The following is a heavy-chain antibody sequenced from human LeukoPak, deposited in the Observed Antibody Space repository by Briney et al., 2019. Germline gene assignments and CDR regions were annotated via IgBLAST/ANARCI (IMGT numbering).Heavy chain of an antibody. J-gene: IGHJ4*02. CDR2: ISPTGSYT. V-gene: IGHV3-11*03. Sequence: GGSLRLSCEASGFMLSVYYMSWFRLAPGKGLEWIGYISPTGSYTTYADSVRDRFTISRDNAKNLLFLQMNDLRTEDTAVYYCARKLGGAQCGGDCFFDHWGQGTRVAVSS. D-gene: IGHD2-21*02. CDR3: ARKLGGAQCGGDCFFDH. CDR1: GFMLSVYY.